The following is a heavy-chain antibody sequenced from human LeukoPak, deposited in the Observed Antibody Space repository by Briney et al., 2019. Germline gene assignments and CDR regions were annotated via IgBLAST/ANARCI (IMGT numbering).Heavy chain of an antibody. V-gene: IGHV4-30-4*08. CDR1: GGSISSVDYY. Sequence: SETLSLTCTVSGGSISSVDYYWRWIRQPPGKGLEWIGYIYYSGSTYYNPSLKSRVTISVDTSKNQFSLKLSSVTAADTAVYYCASSIAARVYWGQGTLVTVSS. J-gene: IGHJ4*02. CDR2: IYYSGST. CDR3: ASSIAARVY. D-gene: IGHD6-6*01.